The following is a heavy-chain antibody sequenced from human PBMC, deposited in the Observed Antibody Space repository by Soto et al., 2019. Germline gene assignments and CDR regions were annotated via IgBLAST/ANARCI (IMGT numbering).Heavy chain of an antibody. J-gene: IGHJ4*02. Sequence: GGSLRLSCAASGFTFSSYGMHWVRQAPGKGLEWVAATSYDGSNKYYADSVKGRFTISRDNSKNTLYLQMNSLRAEDTAVYYCAKEKGGIAVAASSFDYWGQGTLVTVSS. CDR3: AKEKGGIAVAASSFDY. D-gene: IGHD6-19*01. CDR1: GFTFSSYG. V-gene: IGHV3-30*18. CDR2: TSYDGSNK.